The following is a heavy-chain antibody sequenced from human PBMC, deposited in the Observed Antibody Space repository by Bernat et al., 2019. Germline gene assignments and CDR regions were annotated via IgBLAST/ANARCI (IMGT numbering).Heavy chain of an antibody. CDR3: AKRPGYQIWMDV. V-gene: IGHV3-7*01. CDR1: GFTFSSYW. D-gene: IGHD6-13*01. CDR2: IDQDGSEK. J-gene: IGHJ6*02. Sequence: EVQLVESGGGLVQPGGSLRLSCAGSGFTFSSYWMTWVRQAPGKGLEWVASIDQDGSEKQYVDSVKGRFTISRDNTKNSLYLQMNSLRVEDTAVFYCAKRPGYQIWMDVRGQGTTVTVSS.